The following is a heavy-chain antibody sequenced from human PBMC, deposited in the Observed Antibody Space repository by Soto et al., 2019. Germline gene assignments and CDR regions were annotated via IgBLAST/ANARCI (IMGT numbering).Heavy chain of an antibody. V-gene: IGHV4-59*01. Sequence: QVQLQESGPGLVKPSETLSLTCTVSGGSISSYYWSWIRQPPGKGLEWIGYIYYSGSTNYNPSLKSRVTISVDTSKNQFSLKLSSVTAADTAVYYCARDISGDSAGFDYWGQGTLVTVSS. J-gene: IGHJ4*02. CDR2: IYYSGST. CDR1: GGSISSYY. D-gene: IGHD2-21*02. CDR3: ARDISGDSAGFDY.